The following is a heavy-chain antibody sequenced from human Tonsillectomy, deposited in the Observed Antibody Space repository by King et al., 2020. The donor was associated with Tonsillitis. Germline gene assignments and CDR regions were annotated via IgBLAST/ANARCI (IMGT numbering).Heavy chain of an antibody. Sequence: VQLVESGGGVVQPGRSLRLSCAASGFTFSSYGMHWVRQAPGKGLGWVAVISYDGRNEYYADSVKGRFTISRNNSKNTLYLQMTSLRSEDAPVYYGATGDHRDSWGQRTLVTVSS. CDR3: ATGDHRDS. D-gene: IGHD3-16*01. CDR1: GFTFSSYG. J-gene: IGHJ4*02. CDR2: ISYDGRNE. V-gene: IGHV3-30*03.